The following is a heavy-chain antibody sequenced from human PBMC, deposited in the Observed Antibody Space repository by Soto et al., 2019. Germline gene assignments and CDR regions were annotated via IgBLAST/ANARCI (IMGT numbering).Heavy chain of an antibody. V-gene: IGHV3-30-3*01. CDR3: ARNLKSVGAHLDY. J-gene: IGHJ4*02. D-gene: IGHD1-26*01. CDR2: ISFDGYNK. Sequence: QVQLVESGGGVVQPGKSLRLSCAASGFTFSNYAMHWVRQAPGKGLEWVAVISFDGYNKYYADSVKGRFTISRDNSRNPLYLQMNSLRPEDSAVVYCARNLKSVGAHLDYWGQGTLVTVSS. CDR1: GFTFSNYA.